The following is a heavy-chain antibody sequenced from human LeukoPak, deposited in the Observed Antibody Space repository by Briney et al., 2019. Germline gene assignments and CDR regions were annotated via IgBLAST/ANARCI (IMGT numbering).Heavy chain of an antibody. CDR3: ARGTFSPQGSYYGH. CDR1: GFTFNRDW. V-gene: IGHV3-7*03. J-gene: IGHJ4*02. D-gene: IGHD3-10*01. CDR2: IKEDGSEK. Sequence: GGSLRLSCTASGFTFNRDWTAWVRQAPGKGLEWVANIKEDGSEKNYVDSVKGRFTISRDTSKNTLSLQMNSLRVEDTALYYCARGTFSPQGSYYGHWGQGTRVTVSS.